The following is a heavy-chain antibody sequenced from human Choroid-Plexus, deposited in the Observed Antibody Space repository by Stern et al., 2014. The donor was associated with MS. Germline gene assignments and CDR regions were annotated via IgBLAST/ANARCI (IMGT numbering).Heavy chain of an antibody. CDR1: GFTFGSCA. D-gene: IGHD2/OR15-2a*01. V-gene: IGHV3-30*18. CDR2: VSYDGSNK. Sequence: VQLVESGGGVVQPGRPLRLSCVASGFTFGSCAMHWVRQAPGKGLEWVAGVSYDGSNKYYADSVKGRFTISRDNSQNTLYMQMSSLRPEDTAVYYCAKDRQYLTYFSDNWGQGSLVTVSS. J-gene: IGHJ4*02. CDR3: AKDRQYLTYFSDN.